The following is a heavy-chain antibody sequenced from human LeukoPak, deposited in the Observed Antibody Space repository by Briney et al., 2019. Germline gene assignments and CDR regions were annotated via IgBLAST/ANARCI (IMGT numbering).Heavy chain of an antibody. CDR3: AKGGAYYYDSSAYYRD. V-gene: IGHV3-23*01. Sequence: GGSLRLSCAASGFTFSSSAMSWVRQVPGKGLEWVSGISASGGSTYYADSVRGRFTISRDNSKNTLYVQMNSLRDEDTAVYYCAKGGAYYYDSSAYYRDWGQGTLVTVSS. J-gene: IGHJ4*02. CDR2: ISASGGST. D-gene: IGHD3-22*01. CDR1: GFTFSSSA.